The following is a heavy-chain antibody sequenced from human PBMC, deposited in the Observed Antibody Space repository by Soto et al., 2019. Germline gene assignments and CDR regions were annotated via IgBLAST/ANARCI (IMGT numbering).Heavy chain of an antibody. Sequence: VQLQESGPGLLKPSGTLSLTCAVSGGSITSGNWWSWVRQPPGQGLEWIGEIYHSGTTNYHPSLKSRVTMSIDKSKNQISLTVTSVTAADTAVYYCAKDRSGHPYYTDNWGQGIMVTVSS. CDR2: IYHSGTT. D-gene: IGHD3-3*01. CDR1: GGSITSGNW. CDR3: AKDRSGHPYYTDN. J-gene: IGHJ4*02. V-gene: IGHV4-4*02.